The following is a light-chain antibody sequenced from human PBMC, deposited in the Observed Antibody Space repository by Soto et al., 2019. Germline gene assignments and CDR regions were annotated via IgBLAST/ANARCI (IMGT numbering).Light chain of an antibody. CDR1: QSVSSN. V-gene: IGKV3-15*01. J-gene: IGKJ2*01. CDR2: GAS. Sequence: EIVMTQSPATLSVSPGERSTFSCRASQSVSSNIAWYQQKPGQAPRLIIYGASTRATSIPARFSGSGSGTEFTLTISGLQSEDFAVYYCQQYNNWPYTFGQGTKLEIK. CDR3: QQYNNWPYT.